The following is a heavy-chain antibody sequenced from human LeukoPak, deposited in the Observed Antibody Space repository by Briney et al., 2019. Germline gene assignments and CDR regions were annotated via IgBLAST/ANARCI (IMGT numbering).Heavy chain of an antibody. CDR3: ARDPPIRGITGTPNVYYGMDV. D-gene: IGHD1-7*01. CDR1: GGTFSSYA. J-gene: IGHJ6*02. CDR2: IIPIFGKA. Sequence: SVKVSCKASGGTFSSYAISWVRQAPGQGLEWMGRIIPIFGKANYAQKFQGRVTITADKSTSTAYMELSSLRSEDTAVYYCARDPPIRGITGTPNVYYGMDVWGQGTTVTVSS. V-gene: IGHV1-69*04.